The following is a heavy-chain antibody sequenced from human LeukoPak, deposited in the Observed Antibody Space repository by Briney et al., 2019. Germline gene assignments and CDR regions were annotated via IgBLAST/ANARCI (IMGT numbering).Heavy chain of an antibody. CDR3: ARDWSDYYDSSGYYPQTKFDY. J-gene: IGHJ4*02. CDR2: ISAYNGNT. CDR1: GYTFTSYG. Sequence: ASVKVSCKASGYTFTSYGISWVRQAPGQGLEWMGWISAYNGNTNYAQKLQGRVTMATDTSTSTAYMELRSLRPDDTAVYYCARDWSDYYDSSGYYPQTKFDYWGQGTLVTVSS. V-gene: IGHV1-18*01. D-gene: IGHD3-22*01.